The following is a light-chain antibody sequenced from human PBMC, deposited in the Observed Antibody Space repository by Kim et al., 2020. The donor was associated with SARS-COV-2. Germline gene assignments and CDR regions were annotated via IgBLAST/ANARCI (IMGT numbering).Light chain of an antibody. J-gene: IGLJ3*02. CDR1: SSDAGTYKY. CDR3: SSYTTTSAWV. V-gene: IGLV2-14*03. CDR2: DVS. Sequence: ITISCTGTSSDAGTYKYVSYVSWYQRHPGKAPKLMIYDVSIRPSGVSNRFSGSKSGNTASLTISGLQAEDEADYYCSSYTTTSAWVFGGGTKVTVL.